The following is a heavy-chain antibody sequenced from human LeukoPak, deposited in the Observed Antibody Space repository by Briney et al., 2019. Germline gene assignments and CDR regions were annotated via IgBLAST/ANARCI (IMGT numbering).Heavy chain of an antibody. CDR2: IYYSGST. Sequence: SETLSLTCTVSGGSISSISYNWGWIRQPPGKGLEWIGSIYYSGSTYYNPSLKSRVTISVDTSKNQFSLKLSSVTAADTAVYYCARMSAAVAGNWFDPWGQGTLVTVSS. CDR3: ARMSAAVAGNWFDP. V-gene: IGHV4-39*01. CDR1: GGSISSISYN. D-gene: IGHD6-19*01. J-gene: IGHJ5*02.